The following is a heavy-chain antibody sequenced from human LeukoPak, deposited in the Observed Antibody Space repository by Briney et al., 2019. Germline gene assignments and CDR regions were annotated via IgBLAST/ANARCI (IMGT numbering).Heavy chain of an antibody. J-gene: IGHJ4*02. D-gene: IGHD2-2*01. V-gene: IGHV3-21*01. CDR2: ISSSSSYI. CDR3: ARTMPLDY. CDR1: GFTFSSYS. Sequence: GGSLRLSCAASGFTFSSYSMNWVRQAPGKGLEWVSSISSSSSYIYYAGSVKGRFTISRDNAKNSLYLQMNSLRAEDTAVYYCARTMPLDYWGQGTLVTVSS.